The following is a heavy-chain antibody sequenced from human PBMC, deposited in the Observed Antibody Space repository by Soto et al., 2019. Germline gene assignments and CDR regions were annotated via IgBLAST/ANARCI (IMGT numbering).Heavy chain of an antibody. J-gene: IGHJ4*02. V-gene: IGHV3-23*01. Sequence: PGGSLRLSCTASGFSLNNQAMSWVRQAPGKGLEWVSSIYSNHDTTYYADSVKGRFTISRDNSKNTVYLQMNSLRVEDTAVYYCANRVAYVVATAYWGQGILVTVSS. CDR2: IYSNHDTT. D-gene: IGHD5-12*01. CDR1: GFSLNNQA. CDR3: ANRVAYVVATAY.